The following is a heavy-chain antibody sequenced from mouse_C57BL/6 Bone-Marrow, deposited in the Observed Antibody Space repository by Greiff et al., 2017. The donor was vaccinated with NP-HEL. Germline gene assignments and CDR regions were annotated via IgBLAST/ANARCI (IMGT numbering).Heavy chain of an antibody. Sequence: EVQLQQSGPELVKPGASVKISCKASGYTFTDYYMNWVKQSHGKSLEWIGDINPNNGGTSYNQKFKGKATLTVDKSSSTAYMELRSLTSEDSAVYYCARRGTVVATRGYFDVWGTGTTVTVSS. CDR1: GYTFTDYY. V-gene: IGHV1-26*01. D-gene: IGHD1-1*01. J-gene: IGHJ1*03. CDR2: INPNNGGT. CDR3: ARRGTVVATRGYFDV.